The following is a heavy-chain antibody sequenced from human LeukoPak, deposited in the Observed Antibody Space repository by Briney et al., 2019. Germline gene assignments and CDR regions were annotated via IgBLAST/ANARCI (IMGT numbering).Heavy chain of an antibody. CDR2: ISSSGSTI. D-gene: IGHD3-10*01. V-gene: IGHV3-48*03. Sequence: GGSLRLSCAASGFTFSSYDMNWVRQAPGKGLEWVSYISSSGSTIYYADSVKGLFTISRDNAKNSLYLQMNSLRAEETAVYYCARDFSREINAYYGLGNDQILGYWGQGTLVTVSS. CDR1: GFTFSSYD. CDR3: ARDFSREINAYYGLGNDQILGY. J-gene: IGHJ4*02.